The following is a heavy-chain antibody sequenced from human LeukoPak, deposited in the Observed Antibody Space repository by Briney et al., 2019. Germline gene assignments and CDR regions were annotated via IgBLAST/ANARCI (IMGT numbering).Heavy chain of an antibody. CDR2: IKQDGSEK. D-gene: IGHD3-10*01. Sequence: GGSLRLSCAASGFTFNYYWLTWLRQAPGKGLEWVANIKQDGSEKYYVDSVKGRFTISRDNAKNSLYLQMNSLRAEDTAVYYCARLGTYGSGSYSSFDAFDIWGQGTMVTVSS. CDR1: GFTFNYYW. V-gene: IGHV3-7*01. J-gene: IGHJ3*02. CDR3: ARLGTYGSGSYSSFDAFDI.